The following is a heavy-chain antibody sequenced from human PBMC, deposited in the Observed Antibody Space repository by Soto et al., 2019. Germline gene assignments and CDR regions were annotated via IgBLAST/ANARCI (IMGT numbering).Heavy chain of an antibody. CDR2: IRNKVNSYTT. V-gene: IGHV3-72*01. CDR3: AKTPQSGYDFHV. CDR1: GFTFSDYI. J-gene: IGHJ6*02. D-gene: IGHD5-12*01. Sequence: EVQLVESGGGLVQPGGSLRLSCAASGFTFSDYIMDWVRQAPGKGLEWVGRIRNKVNSYTTEYAAAVKGRFTISRDDSKDSQYLQMNSLRTEDTAVYYCAKTPQSGYDFHVWGQGTTVTVSS.